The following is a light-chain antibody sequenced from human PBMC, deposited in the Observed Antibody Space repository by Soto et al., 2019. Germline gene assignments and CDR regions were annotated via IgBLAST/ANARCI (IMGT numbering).Light chain of an antibody. J-gene: IGKJ1*01. CDR1: QTISSW. Sequence: MPQPPAPLSASVGDRVTITLWASQTISSWLAWHQQTPGKAPKLLIYKASTLESGVPSRFSGSGSGTEFTLTISSLQPDDFATYYCQQYNTYRAFGQGTKVDIK. V-gene: IGKV1-5*03. CDR2: KAS. CDR3: QQYNTYRA.